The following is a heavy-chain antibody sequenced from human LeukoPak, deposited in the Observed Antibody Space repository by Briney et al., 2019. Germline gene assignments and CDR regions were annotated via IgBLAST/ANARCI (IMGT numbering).Heavy chain of an antibody. CDR1: GGSISSGDYY. D-gene: IGHD2-2*01. CDR3: ARGGRVVPAASFDP. Sequence: SETLSLTCTVSGGSISSGDYYWGWIRQPPGKGLEWVGYIYYSGSTYYNPSAKSRVTISVDTSKNQFSLKLSSVTAADTAVYYCARGGRVVPAASFDPWGKGILVTVST. CDR2: IYYSGST. V-gene: IGHV4-30-4*01. J-gene: IGHJ5*02.